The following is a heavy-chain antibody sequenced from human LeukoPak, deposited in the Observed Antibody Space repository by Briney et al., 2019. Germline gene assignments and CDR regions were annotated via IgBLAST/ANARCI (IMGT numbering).Heavy chain of an antibody. CDR1: GYTFTSYG. Sequence: ASVKVSRKASGYTFTSYGISWVRQAPGQGLEWMGWISAYNGNTNYAQKLQGRVTMTTDTSTSTAYMELRSLRSDDTAVYYCARVGGYSSGWYDNWFDPWGQGTLVTVSS. V-gene: IGHV1-18*01. J-gene: IGHJ5*02. CDR3: ARVGGYSSGWYDNWFDP. CDR2: ISAYNGNT. D-gene: IGHD6-19*01.